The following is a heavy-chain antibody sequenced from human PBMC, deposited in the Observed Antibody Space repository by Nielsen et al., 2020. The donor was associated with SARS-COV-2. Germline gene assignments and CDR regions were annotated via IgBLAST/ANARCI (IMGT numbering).Heavy chain of an antibody. CDR1: GFTFSSYW. J-gene: IGHJ3*02. D-gene: IGHD3-16*01. V-gene: IGHV3-7*01. Sequence: GESLKISCAASGFTFSSYWMSWVRQAPGKGLEWVANIKQDGSEKYYVDSVKGRFTISRDNAKNSLYLQMNSLRAEDTAVYYCARDWVGGFRFGGDAFDIWGQGTMVTVSS. CDR3: ARDWVGGFRFGGDAFDI. CDR2: IKQDGSEK.